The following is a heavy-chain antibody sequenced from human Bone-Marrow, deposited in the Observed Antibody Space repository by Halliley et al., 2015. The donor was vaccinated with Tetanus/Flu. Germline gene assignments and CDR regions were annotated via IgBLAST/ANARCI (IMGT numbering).Heavy chain of an antibody. D-gene: IGHD2-2*01. J-gene: IGHJ6*02. CDR1: GFTFDDYA. CDR3: AKDQLQYCTSTSCYLMDV. CDR2: ITYNGGTI. Sequence: LSLTCVASGFTFDDYALHWVRQVPGKGLEWVSGITYNGGTIGYADSVKGRFIISRDNAKNSLYLEMNSLRVEDTAFYYCAKDQLQYCTSTSCYLMDVWGQGTTVTVSS. V-gene: IGHV3-9*01.